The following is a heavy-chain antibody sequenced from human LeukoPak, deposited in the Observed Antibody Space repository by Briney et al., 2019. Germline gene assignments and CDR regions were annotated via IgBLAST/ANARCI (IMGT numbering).Heavy chain of an antibody. D-gene: IGHD6-13*01. Sequence: PSETLSLTCTVSGGSISSYYWSWIRQPAGKGLEWIGRIYTSGSTNYNPSLKSRVTMSVDTSKNQFSLKLSSVTAADTAVYYCAREGGYYSSSWFIDFWGPGTLVTVSS. CDR2: IYTSGST. CDR3: AREGGYYSSSWFIDF. CDR1: GGSISSYY. V-gene: IGHV4-4*07. J-gene: IGHJ4*02.